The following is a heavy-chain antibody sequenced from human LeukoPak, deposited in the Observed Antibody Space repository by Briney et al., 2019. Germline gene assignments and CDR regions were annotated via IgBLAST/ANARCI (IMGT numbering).Heavy chain of an antibody. CDR3: ARQVGAFLDAFDI. CDR1: GGSISSYY. Sequence: PSETLSLTCTVSGGSISSYYWSWIRQSPGKGLEWIGYIYTSGSTNYNPSLKSRVTISVDTSKNQFSLKLSSVTAADTAVYYCARQVGAFLDAFDIWGQGTMVTVSS. CDR2: IYTSGST. J-gene: IGHJ3*02. D-gene: IGHD1-26*01. V-gene: IGHV4-4*09.